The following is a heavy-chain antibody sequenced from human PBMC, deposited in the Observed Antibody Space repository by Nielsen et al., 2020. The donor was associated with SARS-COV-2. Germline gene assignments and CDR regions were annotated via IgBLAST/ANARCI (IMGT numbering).Heavy chain of an antibody. CDR2: IGTAGDT. D-gene: IGHD1-1*01. Sequence: GKSLKISCAASGFTFSSYDMHWVRQATGKGLEWVSAIGTAGDTYYPGSVKGRFTISRENAKNSLYLQMNSLRAGDTAVYYCARSTLDGAFDIWGQGTMVTVSS. V-gene: IGHV3-13*01. CDR3: ARSTLDGAFDI. J-gene: IGHJ3*02. CDR1: GFTFSSYD.